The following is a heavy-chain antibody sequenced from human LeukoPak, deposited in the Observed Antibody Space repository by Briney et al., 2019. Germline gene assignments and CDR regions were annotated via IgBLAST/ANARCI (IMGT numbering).Heavy chain of an antibody. Sequence: SETLSLTCAVYGGSFSGYYWSWLRQPPGKGLEWIGEINHSGSTNYNPSLTSRVTMSVDTTKNQFSLKLSSVTAADTAVYYCARQAIAAGPYYYYYIDVWGKGTTVTVSS. CDR2: INHSGST. V-gene: IGHV4-34*01. D-gene: IGHD6-13*01. CDR1: GGSFSGYY. J-gene: IGHJ6*03. CDR3: ARQAIAAGPYYYYYIDV.